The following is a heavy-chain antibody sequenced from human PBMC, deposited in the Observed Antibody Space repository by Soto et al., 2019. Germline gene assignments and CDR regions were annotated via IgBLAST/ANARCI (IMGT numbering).Heavy chain of an antibody. CDR2: TTGSGANK. J-gene: IGHJ1*01. D-gene: IGHD4-17*01. CDR1: GFTFKNYA. V-gene: IGHV3-23*01. Sequence: EVNLLESGGGLVQPGESLRISCVGSGFTFKNYAMTWVRQAPGKGLEWVSGTTGSGANKHYADSVRGRFIISRDNSKKTLYLEMRSLRVEDTAVYYCAKDGDFGEDGPAEYFEHWGQGTLVTVSS. CDR3: AKDGDFGEDGPAEYFEH.